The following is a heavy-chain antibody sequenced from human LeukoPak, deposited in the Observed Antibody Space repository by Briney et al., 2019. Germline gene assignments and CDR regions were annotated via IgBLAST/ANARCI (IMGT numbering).Heavy chain of an antibody. Sequence: GGSLRLSCAASGFTFSSYSMNWVRQAPGKGLEWVSSISSSSSYIYYADSVKGRFTISRDNAKNSRYLQMNSLRAEDTAVYYCARVRGDHSIGYWGQGTLVTVSS. V-gene: IGHV3-21*01. D-gene: IGHD4-11*01. CDR2: ISSSSSYI. J-gene: IGHJ4*02. CDR1: GFTFSSYS. CDR3: ARVRGDHSIGY.